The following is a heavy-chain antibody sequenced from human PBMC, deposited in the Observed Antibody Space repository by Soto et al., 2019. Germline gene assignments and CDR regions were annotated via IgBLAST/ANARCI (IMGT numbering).Heavy chain of an antibody. D-gene: IGHD3-22*01. J-gene: IGHJ4*02. V-gene: IGHV3-72*01. Sequence: GGSLKLSLSGSGFYFSGHFICLGRQGPGEGPGWVGRSRGKPQGYSTAYAASVKGRFTTSRDESKNSAYLQMNSLKTEDTAVYYCVRATYFSDSSGYTRCLDYWGQGTLVTVSS. CDR3: VRATYFSDSSGYTRCLDY. CDR1: GFYFSGHF. CDR2: SRGKPQGYST.